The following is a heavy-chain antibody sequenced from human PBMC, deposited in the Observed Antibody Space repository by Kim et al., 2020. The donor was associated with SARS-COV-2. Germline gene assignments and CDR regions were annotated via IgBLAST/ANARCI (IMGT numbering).Heavy chain of an antibody. Sequence: GGSLRLSCAASGFTFSSYEMNWVRQAPGKGLEWVSYISSSVSTIYYADSVKGRFTISRDNAKNSLYLQMNSLRAEDTAVYYCARDQGITGTREGGYWGQGTLVTVSS. J-gene: IGHJ4*02. CDR3: ARDQGITGTREGGY. CDR2: ISSSVSTI. V-gene: IGHV3-48*03. D-gene: IGHD1-20*01. CDR1: GFTFSSYE.